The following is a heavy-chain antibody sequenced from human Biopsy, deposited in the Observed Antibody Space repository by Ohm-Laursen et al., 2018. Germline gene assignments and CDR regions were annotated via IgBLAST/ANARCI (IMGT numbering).Heavy chain of an antibody. Sequence: SETLSLTCTVSGGSISDSTYHWGWIRLPPGNGLEWIGSMYFSGNTYYNPSLKSQVNITVDTSKNKFSLNLSSVTAADTAVYYCARGPSGVATIGRGQGTLVTVSS. CDR1: GGSISDSTYH. J-gene: IGHJ4*02. D-gene: IGHD5-24*01. CDR2: MYFSGNT. V-gene: IGHV4-39*01. CDR3: ARGPSGVATIG.